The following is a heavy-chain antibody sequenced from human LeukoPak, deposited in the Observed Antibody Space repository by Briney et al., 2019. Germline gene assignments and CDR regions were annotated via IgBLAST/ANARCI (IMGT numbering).Heavy chain of an antibody. CDR1: GFTFSSYA. CDR3: AKGASPRQLGNCFDY. CDR2: ISSSGRNT. Sequence: PGGSLRLSCAASGFTFSSYAMNWVRQAPGKGLEWVSGISSSGRNTYYADSVKGRFTISRDNSKNTLFLQMNSLRAEDTAVYYCAKGASPRQLGNCFDYWGQGTLVTVSS. J-gene: IGHJ4*02. D-gene: IGHD6-13*01. V-gene: IGHV3-23*01.